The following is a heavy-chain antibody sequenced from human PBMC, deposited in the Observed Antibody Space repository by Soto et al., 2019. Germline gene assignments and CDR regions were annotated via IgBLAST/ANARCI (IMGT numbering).Heavy chain of an antibody. CDR1: GFTFSSYA. D-gene: IGHD1-7*01. CDR2: ISGSGGST. Sequence: GGSLRLSCAASGFTFSSYAMSWVRQAPGKGLEWVSAISGSGGSTYYADPVKGRFTISRDNSKNTLYLQMNSLRAEDTAVYYCAKDLEIVPWSTTPDYWGQGTLVTVSS. J-gene: IGHJ4*02. CDR3: AKDLEIVPWSTTPDY. V-gene: IGHV3-23*01.